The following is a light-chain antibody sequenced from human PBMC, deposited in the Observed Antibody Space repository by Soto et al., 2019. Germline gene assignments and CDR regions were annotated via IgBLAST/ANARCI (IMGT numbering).Light chain of an antibody. CDR3: QQYETLPVT. CDR1: QSVSGW. J-gene: IGKJ1*01. V-gene: IGKV1-5*01. Sequence: MSQAAVSLYAYVGDTVTVTCRASQSVSGWLAWYQQKPGEAPKLLIYDASAWPRGVPARFSGSGSGTKFTLTISSLQPEDFATYYCQQYETLPVTFGQGTKVDIK. CDR2: DAS.